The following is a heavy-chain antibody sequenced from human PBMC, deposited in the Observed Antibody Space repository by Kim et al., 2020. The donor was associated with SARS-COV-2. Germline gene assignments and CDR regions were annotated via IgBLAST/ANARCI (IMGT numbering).Heavy chain of an antibody. CDR1: GFTFGDYA. Sequence: GGSLRLSCTASGFTFGDYAMSWVRQAPGKGLEWVGFIRSKAYGGTTEYAASVKGRFTISRDDSKSIAYLQMNSLKTEDTAVYYCTREIRYFDWLFRSDYYYYGMDGGGQGTTATVSS. V-gene: IGHV3-49*04. J-gene: IGHJ6*02. CDR2: IRSKAYGGTT. CDR3: TREIRYFDWLFRSDYYYYGMDG. D-gene: IGHD3-9*01.